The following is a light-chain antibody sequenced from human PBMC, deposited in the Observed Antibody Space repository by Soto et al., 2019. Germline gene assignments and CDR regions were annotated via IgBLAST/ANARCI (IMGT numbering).Light chain of an antibody. CDR3: QSFDDNMRGFV. CDR1: GKGHD. Sequence: QSALTQPPSVSGAPGQRVTISCTGGKGHDVHWYQHLPGRAPKLLMYDIDNRASGVPDRFSSSRSGISESLTISGLQADDEGSYFCQSFDDNMRGFVFGTGTKVTVL. V-gene: IGLV1-40*01. CDR2: DID. J-gene: IGLJ1*01.